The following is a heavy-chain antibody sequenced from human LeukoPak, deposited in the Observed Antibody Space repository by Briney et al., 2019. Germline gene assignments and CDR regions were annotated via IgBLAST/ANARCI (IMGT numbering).Heavy chain of an antibody. CDR1: GFTFSSYS. CDR3: ARGEVAFGGVKGY. Sequence: GGSLRLSCAASGFTFSSYSMNWVRKAPGKGLEWFSSTSSSSSYIYYADSVKGRFTISRDNAKNSLYLQMNSLRAEDTAVYYCARGEVAFGGVKGYWGQGTLVTVSS. CDR2: TSSSSSYI. D-gene: IGHD3-16*01. V-gene: IGHV3-21*01. J-gene: IGHJ4*02.